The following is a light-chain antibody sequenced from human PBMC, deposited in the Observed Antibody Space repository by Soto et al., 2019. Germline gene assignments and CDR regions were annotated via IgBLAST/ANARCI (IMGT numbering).Light chain of an antibody. CDR1: QSVSSTY. Sequence: SPYLLSVSPVAVDTLSCRASQSVSSTYLAWYQQQPGQAPRLLMSGTSNRATGTPDRFSGSGSGTDFTLTIRRLEPEDFAVYYCQQYGRIPLKFGEGIRLEIK. CDR2: GTS. J-gene: IGKJ5*01. V-gene: IGKV3-20*01. CDR3: QQYGRIPLK.